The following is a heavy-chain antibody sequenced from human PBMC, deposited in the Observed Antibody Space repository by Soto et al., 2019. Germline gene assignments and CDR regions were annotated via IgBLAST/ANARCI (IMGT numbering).Heavy chain of an antibody. D-gene: IGHD6-13*01. CDR1: GYTFTSYD. CDR2: MNPNSGNT. CDR3: ARFGSSWYKCYYYGMDV. J-gene: IGHJ6*02. Sequence: ASVKVSCKASGYTFTSYDINWVRQATGQGLEWMGWMNPNSGNTGYAQKFQGRVTMTRNTSISTAYMELSSLRSEDTAVYYCARFGSSWYKCYYYGMDVWGQGTTVTVSS. V-gene: IGHV1-8*01.